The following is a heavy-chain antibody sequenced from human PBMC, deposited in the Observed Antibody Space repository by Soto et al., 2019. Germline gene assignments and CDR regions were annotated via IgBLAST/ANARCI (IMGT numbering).Heavy chain of an antibody. CDR2: ISSSSSYI. D-gene: IGHD3-22*01. V-gene: IGHV3-21*01. CDR1: GFTFSNFI. CDR3: ARGNYYYDRSAYYSY. Sequence: EVQLVESGGGLVKPGGSLRLSCAASGFTFSNFIMNWVRQAPGKGLEWVSSISSSSSYIYYADSVKGRFTIYRDNAKNSLYLQMNSLRTEDTAVYYCARGNYYYDRSAYYSYWGQGTLVTVSS. J-gene: IGHJ4*02.